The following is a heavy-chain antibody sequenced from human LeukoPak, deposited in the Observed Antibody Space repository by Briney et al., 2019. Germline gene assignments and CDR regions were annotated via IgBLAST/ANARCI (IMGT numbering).Heavy chain of an antibody. CDR1: GGSISSGSYF. CDR2: INTSGST. CDR3: AREGYTSSWYSSYYYFDY. V-gene: IGHV4-61*02. D-gene: IGHD6-13*01. J-gene: IGHJ4*02. Sequence: SETLSLTCTVSGGSISSGSYFWTWIRQPAGKGLEWIGRINTSGSTNYNPSLKSRVTISVDTSKNQFSLKLSSVTAADTAVFYCAREGYTSSWYSSYYYFDYWGQGTLVTVSS.